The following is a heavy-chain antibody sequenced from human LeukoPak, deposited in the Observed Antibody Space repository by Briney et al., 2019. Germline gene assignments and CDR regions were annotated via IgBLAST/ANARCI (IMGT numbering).Heavy chain of an antibody. CDR2: IYYSGTT. Sequence: PSXTLSLTCTVSGGSISSGDYYWSWIRQPQGKGLEWIEYIYYSGTTYYNPPLKSRLTISVDTSKNQFSLKLSSVTAPDTAVYYCARAPPGVAFDIWGQGTMVTVSS. J-gene: IGHJ3*02. CDR1: GGSISSGDYY. D-gene: IGHD2-8*01. CDR3: ARAPPGVAFDI. V-gene: IGHV4-30-4*08.